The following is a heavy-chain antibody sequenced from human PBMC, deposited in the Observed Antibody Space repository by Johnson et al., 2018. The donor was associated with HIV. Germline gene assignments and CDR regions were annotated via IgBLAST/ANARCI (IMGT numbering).Heavy chain of an antibody. J-gene: IGHJ3*02. D-gene: IGHD6-13*01. Sequence: QVQVVESGGGMVKPGRSLRLSCAASGFTFSSYAMHWVRQAPGKGLEWVAVISYDGSNKYYADSVKGRFTISRDNSKNTLYLQMNSLRAEDTAVYYCARRYSGRVQGRDAFDIWGQGTMVTVSS. CDR1: GFTFSSYA. CDR3: ARRYSGRVQGRDAFDI. CDR2: ISYDGSNK. V-gene: IGHV3-30*04.